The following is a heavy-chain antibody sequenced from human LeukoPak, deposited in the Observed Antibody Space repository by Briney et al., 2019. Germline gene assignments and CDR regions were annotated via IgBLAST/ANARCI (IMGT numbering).Heavy chain of an antibody. CDR3: ARGDVGYYDFWSGYPRAFDY. CDR1: GGSISSYY. V-gene: IGHV4-59*01. CDR2: IYYSGST. Sequence: SETLSLTCTVSGGSISSYYWSWIRQPPGKGLEWIGYIYYSGSTNYNPSLKSRVTISVDTSKNQFSLKLSSVTAADTAVYYCARGDVGYYDFWSGYPRAFDYWGQGREVSVSS. J-gene: IGHJ4*02. D-gene: IGHD3-3*01.